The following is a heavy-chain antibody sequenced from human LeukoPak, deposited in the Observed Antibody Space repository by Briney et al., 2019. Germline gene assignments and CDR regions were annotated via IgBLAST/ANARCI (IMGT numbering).Heavy chain of an antibody. D-gene: IGHD6-13*01. J-gene: IGHJ4*02. CDR2: IYYSGST. Sequence: SETLSLTCTVSGGSVSSGSYYWSWIRQPPGKGLEWIGYIYYSGSTNYNPSLKSRVTISVDTSKNQFSLKLSSVTAADTAVYYCARESTAAGALDYWGQGTLVTVSS. V-gene: IGHV4-61*01. CDR1: GGSVSSGSYY. CDR3: ARESTAAGALDY.